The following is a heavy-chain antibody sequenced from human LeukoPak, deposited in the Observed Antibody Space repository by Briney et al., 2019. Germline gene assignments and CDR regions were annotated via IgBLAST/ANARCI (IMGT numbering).Heavy chain of an antibody. CDR3: ARGTSYYGFFGY. V-gene: IGHV1-8*01. Sequence: ASGKVSCKASGYTFTSYDINWVRQATGQGLEWMGWMNPNSGNTGYAQKFQGRVTITRNTSISTAYMELSSLRSEDTAVYYCARGTSYYGFFGYWGQGTLVTVSS. CDR2: MNPNSGNT. CDR1: GYTFTSYD. D-gene: IGHD1-26*01. J-gene: IGHJ4*02.